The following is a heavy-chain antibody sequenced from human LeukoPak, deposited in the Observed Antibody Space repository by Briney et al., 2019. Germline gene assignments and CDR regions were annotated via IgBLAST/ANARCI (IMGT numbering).Heavy chain of an antibody. CDR2: IKSKTDGGTT. V-gene: IGHV3-15*01. Sequence: SGGSLRLSCAASGFTFSNAWMSWVRQAPGKGLEWVGCIKSKTDGGTTDYAAPVKGRFTISRDDSKNTLYLQMNSLKTEDTAVYYCTTEPIDYFDTSGYFDYWGQGTLVTVSS. CDR3: TTEPIDYFDTSGYFDY. D-gene: IGHD3-22*01. CDR1: GFTFSNAW. J-gene: IGHJ4*02.